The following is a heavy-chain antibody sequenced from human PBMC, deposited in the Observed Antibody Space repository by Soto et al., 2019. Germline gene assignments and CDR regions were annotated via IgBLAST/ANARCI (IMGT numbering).Heavy chain of an antibody. CDR1: SGSFSGFY. Sequence: QVQLHQWGAGLLKPSETLSLACSIYSGSFSGFYWSWIRQPPGKRLEWIGEISQSGSTNYNPSLKSRVSISVDTSKNQFSLNLTSVTAADTAVYYCARALKVSGSSQTRPDFWGQGALVTVSS. CDR3: ARALKVSGSSQTRPDF. D-gene: IGHD6-6*01. V-gene: IGHV4-34*01. CDR2: ISQSGST. J-gene: IGHJ4*02.